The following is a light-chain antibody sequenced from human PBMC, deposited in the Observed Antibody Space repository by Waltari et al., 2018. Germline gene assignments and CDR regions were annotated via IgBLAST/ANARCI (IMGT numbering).Light chain of an antibody. CDR1: QSVLYTSNNKNY. CDR2: WAA. CDR3: QQYYSPPWT. Sequence: DIVMTQSPDSLAVSLGERATINCKSSQSVLYTSNNKNYLAWYQQKPGQPPKLLFYWAATRESWVPDRVIGSGSGTDFTLTISGLQAEDVAVYYCQQYYSPPWTFGQGTQVEIK. J-gene: IGKJ1*01. V-gene: IGKV4-1*01.